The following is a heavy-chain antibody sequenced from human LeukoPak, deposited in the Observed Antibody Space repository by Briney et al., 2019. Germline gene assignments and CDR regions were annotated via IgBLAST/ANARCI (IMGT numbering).Heavy chain of an antibody. V-gene: IGHV3-21*01. J-gene: IGHJ4*02. Sequence: PGGSLRLSRVGSGVSFSTNTFHWVRQAPGKGLEWISSISYRSNYIYYADSVKGRSAISRDNAKNSLYFEMNSLRDEDTAVYYCARGKWLFFDYWGQGTLVTVSS. CDR3: ARGKWLFFDY. D-gene: IGHD3-22*01. CDR1: GVSFSTNT. CDR2: ISYRSNYI.